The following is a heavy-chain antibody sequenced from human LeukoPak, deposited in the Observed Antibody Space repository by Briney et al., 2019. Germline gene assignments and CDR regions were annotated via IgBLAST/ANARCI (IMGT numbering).Heavy chain of an antibody. CDR1: GGSISSYY. CDR3: ARYYYDSSGYDY. J-gene: IGHJ4*02. V-gene: IGHV4-59*01. Sequence: SETLSLTCTVSGGSISSYYWSWIRQPPGKGLERIGYIYYSGSTNYNPSLKSRVTISVDTSKNQFSLKLSSVTAADTAVYYCARYYYDSSGYDYWGQGTLVTVSS. D-gene: IGHD3-22*01. CDR2: IYYSGST.